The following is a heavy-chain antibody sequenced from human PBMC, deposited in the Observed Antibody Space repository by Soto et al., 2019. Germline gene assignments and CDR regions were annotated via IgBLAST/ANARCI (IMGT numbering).Heavy chain of an antibody. J-gene: IGHJ6*02. Sequence: PSETMSLTCTLSGGIMNNPDYYGSWVRQTPGKGLEWIGYIYYNGSTSYNPSLKSRLLISMDTAKNQFSLRLTSVSAADTAIYYCARDQFYYYYSSYSYNYYYGMDLWGQGTPVTVSS. D-gene: IGHD3-22*01. V-gene: IGHV4-30-4*01. CDR2: IYYNGST. CDR3: ARDQFYYYYSSYSYNYYYGMDL. CDR1: GGIMNNPDYY.